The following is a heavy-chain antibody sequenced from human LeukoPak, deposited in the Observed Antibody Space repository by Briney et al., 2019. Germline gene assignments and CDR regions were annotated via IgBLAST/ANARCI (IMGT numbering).Heavy chain of an antibody. D-gene: IGHD3-10*01. CDR2: INPSGGST. CDR3: ARAGTTYYDGSGSYDAFGI. CDR1: GYTFTSYY. Sequence: ASVKVSCKASGYTFTSYYMHWVRQAPGQGLEWMGIINPSGGSTSYAQKFQGRVTMTRDMSTSTVYMELSSLRSEDTAVYYCARAGTTYYDGSGSYDAFGIWGQGTMVTVSS. J-gene: IGHJ3*02. V-gene: IGHV1-46*01.